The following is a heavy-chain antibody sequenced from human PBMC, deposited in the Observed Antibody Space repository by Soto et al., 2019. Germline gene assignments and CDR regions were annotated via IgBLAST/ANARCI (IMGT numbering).Heavy chain of an antibody. CDR2: IYYSGST. D-gene: IGHD4-17*01. Sequence: SETLSLTCTVSGGSISSGDYYWSWIRQPPGKGLEWIGYIYYSGSTYYNPSLKSRVTISVDTSKNQVSLKLSSVTAADTAVYYCARAMTSVTSTAHYYYGMDVWGQGTTVTVSS. CDR1: GGSISSGDYY. J-gene: IGHJ6*02. V-gene: IGHV4-30-4*01. CDR3: ARAMTSVTSTAHYYYGMDV.